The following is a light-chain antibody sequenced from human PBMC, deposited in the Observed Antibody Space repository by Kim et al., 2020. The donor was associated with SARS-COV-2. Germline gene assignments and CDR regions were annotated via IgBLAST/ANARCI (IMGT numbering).Light chain of an antibody. CDR1: QSLLHSKGYNY. Sequence: PASISCRSSQSLLHSKGYNYLDWYLQKPGQSPPLLIYLGSTRASGVPDRFSGSGSGTDFTLKISRVEAEDVGVYYCMQALQTPYTFGQGTKLEIK. CDR3: MQALQTPYT. V-gene: IGKV2-28*01. J-gene: IGKJ2*01. CDR2: LGS.